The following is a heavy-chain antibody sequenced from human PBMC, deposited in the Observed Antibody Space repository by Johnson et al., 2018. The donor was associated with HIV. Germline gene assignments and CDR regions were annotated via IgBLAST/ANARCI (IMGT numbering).Heavy chain of an antibody. J-gene: IGHJ3*02. Sequence: QVQLVESGGVVVQPGGSLRLSCAASGLTFSDYYMSWIRQAPGKGLEWVAFIQYVGSNKYYADSVKGRFTISRDNSKNTLYLQMNSLRAEDTAVYYCAKDRGYSSGYYYDALDIWGQGTMVTVSS. D-gene: IGHD3-22*01. CDR3: AKDRGYSSGYYYDALDI. CDR1: GLTFSDYY. V-gene: IGHV3-30*02. CDR2: IQYVGSNK.